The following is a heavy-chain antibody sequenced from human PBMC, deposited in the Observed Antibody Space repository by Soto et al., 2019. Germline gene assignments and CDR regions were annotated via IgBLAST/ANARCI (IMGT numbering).Heavy chain of an antibody. Sequence: SETLSLTCTVSCGSVTNSSYYWGWIRQSPGKGLEWIGSVYYRGRSYSKSSVKSRVTISVDTSKNRFSLSLNSVTASDTAVYFCVSQRTTVPTQAYFDYWGPGALVTV. CDR1: CGSVTNSSYY. D-gene: IGHD4-17*01. V-gene: IGHV4-39*01. J-gene: IGHJ4*02. CDR2: VYYRGRS. CDR3: VSQRTTVPTQAYFDY.